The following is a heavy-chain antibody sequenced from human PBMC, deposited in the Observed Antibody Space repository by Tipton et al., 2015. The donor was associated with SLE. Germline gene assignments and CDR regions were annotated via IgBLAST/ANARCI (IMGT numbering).Heavy chain of an antibody. D-gene: IGHD6-13*01. J-gene: IGHJ3*02. CDR3: ARVLRSEKAAYDAFDI. CDR1: GGSISSSNW. CDR2: IYHSGST. Sequence: GLVKPSGTLSLTCAVSGGSISSSNWWSWVRQPPGKGLEWIGEIYHSGSTNYNPSLKSRVTISVDTSKNQFSLKLSSVTAADTAVYYCARVLRSEKAAYDAFDIWGQGTMVTVSS. V-gene: IGHV4-4*02.